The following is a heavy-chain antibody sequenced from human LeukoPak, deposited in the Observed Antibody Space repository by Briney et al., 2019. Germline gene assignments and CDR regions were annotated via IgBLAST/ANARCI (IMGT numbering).Heavy chain of an antibody. CDR3: AKRGTTVITLDS. D-gene: IGHD4-23*01. J-gene: IGHJ4*02. CDR1: GFTFSDYA. Sequence: GGSLRLSCAASGFTFSDYAISWVRQAPGKGPEWVSAISTSGAGTYYADSVKGRFTISRDNSKNTVSLQMNSLRAEDTAIYYCAKRGTTVITLDSWGQGTLVTVSS. CDR2: ISTSGAGT. V-gene: IGHV3-23*01.